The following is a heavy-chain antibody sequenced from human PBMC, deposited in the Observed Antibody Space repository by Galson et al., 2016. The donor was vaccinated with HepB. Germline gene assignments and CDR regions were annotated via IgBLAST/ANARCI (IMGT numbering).Heavy chain of an antibody. CDR3: ARDFLPHPTFDF. V-gene: IGHV3-30*03. J-gene: IGHJ4*02. CDR2: IQYDGSKE. Sequence: SLRLSCAASGFTFSTYAMSWVRQPPGKGLEWIVGIQYDGSKEYYADSVKGRFTVSRDNSKNVVYLQMNSLRAEDTAVYFCARDFLPHPTFDFWGQGTPVTVSS. CDR1: GFTFSTYA.